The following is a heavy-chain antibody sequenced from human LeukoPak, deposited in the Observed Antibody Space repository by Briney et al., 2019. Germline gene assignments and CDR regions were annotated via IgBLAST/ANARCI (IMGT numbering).Heavy chain of an antibody. D-gene: IGHD6-19*01. J-gene: IGHJ3*02. V-gene: IGHV3-74*01. CDR2: INSDGSRT. CDR3: ARPETQYSSGLDGFDI. CDR1: GFTVSTYW. Sequence: GGSLRLSCAASGFTVSTYWMHWVRQAPGKGLVWVSRINSDGSRTTYADSVKGRFTISRDNAKNTLYLQMNSLRTEDTAVYYCARPETQYSSGLDGFDIWGQGTMVTVSS.